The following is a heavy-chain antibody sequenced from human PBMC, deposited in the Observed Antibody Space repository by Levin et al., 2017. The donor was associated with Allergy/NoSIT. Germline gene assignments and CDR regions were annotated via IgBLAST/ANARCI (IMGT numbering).Heavy chain of an antibody. D-gene: IGHD3-10*01. CDR3: TRDGNYKRPTDPHR. J-gene: IGHJ5*02. V-gene: IGHV3-49*03. CDR2: IRSKAYGGTT. Sequence: GGSLRLSCTASGFTFGDYAMSWFRQAPGKGLEWVGFIRSKAYGGTTEYAASVKGRFTISRDDSKSIAYLQMNSLKTEDTAVYYCTRDGNYKRPTDPHRWGQGTLVTVSS. CDR1: GFTFGDYA.